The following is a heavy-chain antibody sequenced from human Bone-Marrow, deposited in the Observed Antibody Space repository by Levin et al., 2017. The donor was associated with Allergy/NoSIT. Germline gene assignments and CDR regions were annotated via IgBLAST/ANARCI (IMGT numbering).Heavy chain of an antibody. CDR1: GFTFSSYV. CDR3: AKDRDDYGDYLFDY. D-gene: IGHD4-17*01. Sequence: GESLKISSAASGFTFSSYVMSWVRQAPGKGLEWVSGISGSGDRRNYADSVKGRFTIFRDNSKNTLYLQMNSLRAEDTAVYYCAKDRDDYGDYLFDYWGQGTLVTVSS. V-gene: IGHV3-23*01. J-gene: IGHJ4*02. CDR2: ISGSGDRR.